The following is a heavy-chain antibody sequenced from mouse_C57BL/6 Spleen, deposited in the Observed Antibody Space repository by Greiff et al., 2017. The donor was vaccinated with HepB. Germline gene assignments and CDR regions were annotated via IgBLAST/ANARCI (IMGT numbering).Heavy chain of an antibody. CDR1: GYSITSGYY. D-gene: IGHD2-3*01. Sequence: EVKLQESGPGLVKPSQSLSLTCSVTGYSITSGYYWNWIRQFTGNKLEWMGYISYDGTNNYNPSLKNRISITRDTSKNQFFMKLNSVTTEDTATYYCARDWVYDCYDGAMDYWGQGTSVTVSA. J-gene: IGHJ4*01. V-gene: IGHV3-6*01. CDR3: ARDWVYDCYDGAMDY. CDR2: ISYDGTN.